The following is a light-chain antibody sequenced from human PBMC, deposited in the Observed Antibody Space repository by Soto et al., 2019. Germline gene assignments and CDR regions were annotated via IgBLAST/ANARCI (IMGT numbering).Light chain of an antibody. Sequence: VLTQPASVSGSPGQSITISCTGTSSDVGGYNYVSWYQQYPGKAPKLMIYEVSNRPSGVSNRFSGSKSGNTASLTISGLQAEDEADYYCSSYTSSSTPYVFGTGTKVTVL. J-gene: IGLJ1*01. CDR3: SSYTSSSTPYV. CDR1: SSDVGGYNY. V-gene: IGLV2-14*01. CDR2: EVS.